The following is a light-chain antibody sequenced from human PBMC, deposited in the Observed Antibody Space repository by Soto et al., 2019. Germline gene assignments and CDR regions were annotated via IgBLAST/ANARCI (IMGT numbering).Light chain of an antibody. Sequence: EIVLTQSPATLSLSPGERATLSCRASQSVSSYLAWYQQTPGQAPRLLIYGTSNRATGIPARFSGSGSGTDFTLTINSLEPEDFALYYCQQHSNWPLTFGGGTKVDIK. J-gene: IGKJ4*01. CDR2: GTS. CDR3: QQHSNWPLT. CDR1: QSVSSY. V-gene: IGKV3-11*01.